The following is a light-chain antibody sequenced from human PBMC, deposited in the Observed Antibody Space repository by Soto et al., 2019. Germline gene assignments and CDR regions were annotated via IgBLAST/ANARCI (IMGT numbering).Light chain of an antibody. V-gene: IGKV1-5*01. CDR3: LLDFRYFWA. Sequence: DIQMTQSPSTLSASVGDRVTITCRASQTINSWLAWYQQKPGKAPKVLIFDASSLKTGVPSRFSGSGSRTEFTLTISNLQPDDFATYYCLLDFRYFWAFGQGTKVDIK. CDR2: DAS. J-gene: IGKJ1*01. CDR1: QTINSW.